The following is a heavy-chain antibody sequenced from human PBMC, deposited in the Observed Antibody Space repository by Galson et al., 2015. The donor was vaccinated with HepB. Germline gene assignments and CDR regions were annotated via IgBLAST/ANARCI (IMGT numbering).Heavy chain of an antibody. J-gene: IGHJ6*02. D-gene: IGHD3-16*01. V-gene: IGHV3-48*01. CDR2: ISSSSSII. CDR1: GFTFSSHS. Sequence: SLRLSCAASGFTFSSHSMNWVRQAPGKGLEWISYISSSSSIIYYADSVKGRFTISRDIAKNSLYLEMSSLSAEDTAVYYCARDQGGYYYDMDVWGQGTTVTVSS. CDR3: ARDQGGYYYDMDV.